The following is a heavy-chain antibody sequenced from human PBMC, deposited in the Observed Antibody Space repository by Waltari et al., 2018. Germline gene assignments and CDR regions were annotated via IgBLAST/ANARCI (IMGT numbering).Heavy chain of an antibody. D-gene: IGHD3-22*01. CDR1: GGSFSGYY. V-gene: IGHV4-34*01. J-gene: IGHJ3*01. CDR3: ARRSPISVIVPDEGPFVL. Sequence: QVNLQQWGAGLLKPSETLSLTCAVSGGSFSGYYWSWIRQSPGRGLEWVGEINHSGDTNYNPSLKSRVTTSLDTSTNTFSLKVKLVTAADTAMYFCARRSPISVIVPDEGPFVLWGLGTMVTVSS. CDR2: INHSGDT.